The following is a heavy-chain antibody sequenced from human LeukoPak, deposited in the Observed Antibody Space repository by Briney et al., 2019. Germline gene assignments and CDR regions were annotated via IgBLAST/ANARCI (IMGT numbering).Heavy chain of an antibody. D-gene: IGHD5-18*01. CDR2: IRYDGSNK. V-gene: IGHV3-33*01. J-gene: IGHJ4*02. Sequence: GGSLRLSCAASGFTFSCYGMHWVRQAPGKGLEWVAVIRYDGSNKYYADSVKGRFTISRDNSKNTLYLQMNSLKAEDTAVYYCARDLVDTAIGTLDYWGQGSLVTVSS. CDR1: GFTFSCYG. CDR3: ARDLVDTAIGTLDY.